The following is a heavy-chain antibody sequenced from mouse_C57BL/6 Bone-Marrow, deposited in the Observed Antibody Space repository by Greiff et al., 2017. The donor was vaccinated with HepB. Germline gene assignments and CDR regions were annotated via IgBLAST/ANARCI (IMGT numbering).Heavy chain of an antibody. Sequence: EVQLVESGAELVKPGASVKLSCTASGFNIKDYYMHWVKQRTEQGLEWIGRIDPEDGETKYAPKFQGKATITADTSSNTAYLQLSSLTSEDTAVYYCAFHYYGSSYTAWFAYWGQGTLVTVSA. CDR2: IDPEDGET. D-gene: IGHD1-1*01. CDR1: GFNIKDYY. CDR3: AFHYYGSSYTAWFAY. J-gene: IGHJ3*01. V-gene: IGHV14-2*01.